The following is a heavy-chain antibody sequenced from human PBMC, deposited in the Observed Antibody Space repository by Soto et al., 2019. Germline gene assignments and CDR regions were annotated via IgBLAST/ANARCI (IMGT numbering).Heavy chain of an antibody. CDR3: ARREIQGPIDY. Sequence: SKTLSRTCAGSGNSIRSNNWWGWIRQPPGKGLEWIGYIYYSGTTYYNPSIKSRVTMSVDTSKNQFSLKLTSVTAVDTAVYYCARREIQGPIDYWGQGTQVT. D-gene: IGHD1-26*01. J-gene: IGHJ4*02. CDR2: IYYSGTT. V-gene: IGHV4-28*01. CDR1: GNSIRSNNW.